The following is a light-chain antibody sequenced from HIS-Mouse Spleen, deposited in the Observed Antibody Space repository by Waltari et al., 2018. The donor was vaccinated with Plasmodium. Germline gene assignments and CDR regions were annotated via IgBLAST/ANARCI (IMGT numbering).Light chain of an antibody. Sequence: QSALTQSPSASGSPGQSVTISCTGTSSDVGGYNYVSWYQQHPGKALTLMIYEVSKRPAGVPDRFSGAKSGNTASLTVSGLQAEDEADYYCSSYAGSNNLVFGGGTKLTVL. CDR1: SSDVGGYNY. CDR2: EVS. CDR3: SSYAGSNNLV. J-gene: IGLJ2*01. V-gene: IGLV2-8*01.